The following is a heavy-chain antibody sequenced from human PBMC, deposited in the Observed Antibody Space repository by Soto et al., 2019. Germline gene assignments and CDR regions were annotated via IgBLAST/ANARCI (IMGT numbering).Heavy chain of an antibody. Sequence: QVQLVQSGAEVKKPGSSVKVSCKASGGTFSSYAISWVRQAPGQGLEWMGGIIPIFGTANYAQKFQGRVTITADESTSTADMELSSLRSEDAAVYYCAGAYYYASSGYDYLRGAFDIWGQGTMVTVSS. CDR3: AGAYYYASSGYDYLRGAFDI. J-gene: IGHJ3*02. D-gene: IGHD3-22*01. CDR1: GGTFSSYA. CDR2: IIPIFGTA. V-gene: IGHV1-69*12.